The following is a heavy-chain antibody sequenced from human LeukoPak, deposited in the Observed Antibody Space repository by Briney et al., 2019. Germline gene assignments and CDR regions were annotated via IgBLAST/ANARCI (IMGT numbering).Heavy chain of an antibody. CDR1: GFTFSSYG. CDR3: AKAVPSLEGPGYFDY. D-gene: IGHD6-6*01. J-gene: IGHJ4*02. Sequence: GGSLRLSCAASGFTFSSYGMSWARQAPGKGLEWVSLISGSGGSTYHADSVKGRFTISRDNSKNTLYLQMNSLRAEDTAVYYCAKAVPSLEGPGYFDYWGQGTLVTVSS. V-gene: IGHV3-23*01. CDR2: ISGSGGST.